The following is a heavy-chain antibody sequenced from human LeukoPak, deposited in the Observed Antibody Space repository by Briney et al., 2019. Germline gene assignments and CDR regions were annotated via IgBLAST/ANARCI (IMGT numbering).Heavy chain of an antibody. D-gene: IGHD3-9*01. CDR3: ARQMKHYDILTGYSPAAFDF. V-gene: IGHV4-39*01. J-gene: IGHJ3*01. CDR1: GASISDSSYY. Sequence: PSETLSLTCTVSGASISDSSYYWGWIRQPPGKGPERIGSIHYGGSTHYNPSLKSRVTISVDTSRNQFFLRLNSVTAADTAVYYCARQMKHYDILTGYSPAAFDFWGQGTLVTVSS. CDR2: IHYGGST.